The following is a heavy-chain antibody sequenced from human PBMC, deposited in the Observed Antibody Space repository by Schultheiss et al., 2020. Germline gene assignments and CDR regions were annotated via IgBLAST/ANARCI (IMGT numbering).Heavy chain of an antibody. Sequence: ASVKVSCKASGYTFTSYYMHWVRQAPGQGLEWMGIINPSGGSTSYAQKFQGRVTMTRDTSTSTVYMELSSLRSEDTAVYYCASDCSSTSCYLYGMDVWGQGTTVTVSS. CDR1: GYTFTSYY. CDR2: INPSGGST. D-gene: IGHD2-2*01. CDR3: ASDCSSTSCYLYGMDV. J-gene: IGHJ6*02. V-gene: IGHV1-46*01.